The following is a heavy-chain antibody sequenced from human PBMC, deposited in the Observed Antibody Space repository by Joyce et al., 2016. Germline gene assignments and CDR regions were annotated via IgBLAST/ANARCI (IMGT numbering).Heavy chain of an antibody. J-gene: IGHJ6*02. CDR1: GFTFGTYW. D-gene: IGHD2-2*01. CDR2: IKQEGSEM. Sequence: EVKLVESGGGLVQPGGSLRLSCEASGFTFGTYWMSWVRQGAGVGLVWVGNIKQEGSEMYYLEAVKCRLTISRHNAKNSLYLQMNSLRAEDTAVYDCARDVHVVVTAGYYYGMDVWGQGATVTVSS. V-gene: IGHV3-7*01. CDR3: ARDVHVVVTAGYYYGMDV.